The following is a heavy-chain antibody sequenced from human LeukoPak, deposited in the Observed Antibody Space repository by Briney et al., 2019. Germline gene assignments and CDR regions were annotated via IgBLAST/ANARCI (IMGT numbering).Heavy chain of an antibody. D-gene: IGHD6-13*01. V-gene: IGHV4-39*01. J-gene: IGHJ3*02. CDR1: GGSISSSTYY. CDR3: ARPLSGSSSWHGDAFDI. Sequence: SETLSLTCTVSGGSISSSTYYWGWIRQPPGKGLEWIGSIYYSGSTYYNASPKSRVTISADTSKNQFSLKLSSVTAADTAVYYCARPLSGSSSWHGDAFDIWGQGTMVTVSS. CDR2: IYYSGST.